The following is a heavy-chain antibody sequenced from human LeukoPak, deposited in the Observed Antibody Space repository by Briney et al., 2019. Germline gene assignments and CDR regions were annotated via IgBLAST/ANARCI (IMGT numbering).Heavy chain of an antibody. CDR3: ARRQSIYGDYVLEY. V-gene: IGHV1-18*01. D-gene: IGHD4-17*01. CDR2: ISAYNGNT. CDR1: GYTLTSYG. Sequence: ASVKVSCKASGYTLTSYGISWVRQAPGQGLEWMGWISAYNGNTNYAQKLQGRVTMTTDTSTSTAYMELRSLRSDDTAVYYCARRQSIYGDYVLEYWGQGTLVTVSS. J-gene: IGHJ4*02.